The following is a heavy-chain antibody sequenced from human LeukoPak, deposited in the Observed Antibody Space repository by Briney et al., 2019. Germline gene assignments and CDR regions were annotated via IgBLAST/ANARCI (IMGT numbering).Heavy chain of an antibody. V-gene: IGHV1-2*02. J-gene: IGHJ4*02. Sequence: ASVKVSCKASGYTFTNFYIHWVRQAPGQGPDWMGYINPRNGATSYSQKFQGRLTFTRDSSISTAYMEVSSLKSDDTALYYCARVPMVRGVIDYWGQGTLVTVSS. CDR2: INPRNGAT. CDR1: GYTFTNFY. CDR3: ARVPMVRGVIDY. D-gene: IGHD3-10*01.